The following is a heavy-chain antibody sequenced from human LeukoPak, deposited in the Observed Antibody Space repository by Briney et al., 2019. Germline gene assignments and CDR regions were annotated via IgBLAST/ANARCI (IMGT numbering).Heavy chain of an antibody. CDR1: GFTFSSYS. CDR3: ARGLYYYDSSGYYNWFDP. D-gene: IGHD3-22*01. CDR2: ISSSSSFI. V-gene: IGHV3-21*01. J-gene: IGHJ5*02. Sequence: NPGGSLRLSCAASGFTFSSYSMNWVCQAPGKGLEWVSSISSSSSFIYYADSVKGRFTISRDNAKNSLYLQMNSLRAEDTAVYYCARGLYYYDSSGYYNWFDPWGQGTLVTVSS.